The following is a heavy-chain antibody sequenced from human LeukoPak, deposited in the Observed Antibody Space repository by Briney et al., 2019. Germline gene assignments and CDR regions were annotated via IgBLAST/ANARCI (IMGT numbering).Heavy chain of an antibody. J-gene: IGHJ4*02. CDR3: ARVPYDSSGYYFVY. Sequence: ASVKVSCKASGYTFTSYDIDWVRQATGQGLEWMGWMNPNSGNTGYAQKFQGRVTIPRNTSISTAYMELSSLRSEDTAVYYCARVPYDSSGYYFVYWGQGTLVTVSS. D-gene: IGHD3-22*01. CDR1: GYTFTSYD. CDR2: MNPNSGNT. V-gene: IGHV1-8*03.